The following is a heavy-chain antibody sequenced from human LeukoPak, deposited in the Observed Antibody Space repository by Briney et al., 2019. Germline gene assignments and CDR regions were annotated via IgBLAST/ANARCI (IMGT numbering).Heavy chain of an antibody. J-gene: IGHJ3*02. CDR3: AREIAARRAFDI. CDR2: IIPIFGTA. Sequence: ASVKVSCKASGGTFSSYAISWVRQAPGQGLEWMGGIIPIFGTANYAQKFQGRVTITADESTSTAYMELSSLRSEDTAVYYCAREIAARRAFDIWGQGTMVTVSS. V-gene: IGHV1-69*13. CDR1: GGTFSSYA. D-gene: IGHD6-25*01.